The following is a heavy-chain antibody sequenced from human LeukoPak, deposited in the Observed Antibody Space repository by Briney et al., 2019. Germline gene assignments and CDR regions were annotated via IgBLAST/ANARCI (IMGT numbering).Heavy chain of an antibody. Sequence: ASVKVSCKTSGYSFTDYYMHWVRQAPGQGLEWMGWINPNSGGTSSAQKFQGRVTMTRDTSITTVYMEVSWLTSDDTTIYYCARADRLDGGPYLIGPWGQGTLVTVSS. J-gene: IGHJ5*02. CDR2: INPNSGGT. V-gene: IGHV1-2*02. CDR3: ARADRLDGGPYLIGP. D-gene: IGHD2-21*01. CDR1: GYSFTDYY.